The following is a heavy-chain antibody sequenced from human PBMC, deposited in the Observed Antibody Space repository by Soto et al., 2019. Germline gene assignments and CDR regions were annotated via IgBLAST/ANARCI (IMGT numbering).Heavy chain of an antibody. D-gene: IGHD1-26*01. CDR1: GVSLTTPEMS. CDR2: IDWDDDK. V-gene: IGHV2-70*18. Sequence: PPPPLPLPGAFSGVSLTTPEMSITCIRQPPGKALEWLALIDWDDDKYYTTSLKTRLTISRDTSKNQVVLTMTNMDPVDTGTYYCARRWATGCYPRFDYWGE. CDR3: ARRWATGCYPRFDY. J-gene: IGHJ4*02.